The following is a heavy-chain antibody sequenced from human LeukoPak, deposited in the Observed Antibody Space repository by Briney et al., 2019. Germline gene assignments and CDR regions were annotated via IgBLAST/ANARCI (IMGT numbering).Heavy chain of an antibody. D-gene: IGHD5-24*01. J-gene: IGHJ4*02. CDR1: GGTFSSYA. CDR2: IIPIFGTA. CDR3: ARGRWLQLRPYFDY. V-gene: IGHV1-69*13. Sequence: SVRVSCKASGGTFSSYAISWVRQAPGQGLEWMGGIIPIFGTANYAQKFQGRVTITADESTSTAYMELSSLRSEDTAVYYCARGRWLQLRPYFDYWGQGTLVTVSS.